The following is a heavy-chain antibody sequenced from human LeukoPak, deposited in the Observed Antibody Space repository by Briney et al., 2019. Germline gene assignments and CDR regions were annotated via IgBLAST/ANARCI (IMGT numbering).Heavy chain of an antibody. V-gene: IGHV4-59*01. CDR1: GGSISSYY. J-gene: IGHJ4*02. CDR3: ARDPGPPYGGPDY. D-gene: IGHD3-10*01. CDR2: IYYSGST. Sequence: SETLSLTCTVSGGSISSYYWSWIRQPPGKGLEWIGYIYYSGSTNYNPSLKSRVTISVDTSKNQFSLKLSSVTAADTAVYYCARDPGPPYGGPDYWGQGTLVTVSS.